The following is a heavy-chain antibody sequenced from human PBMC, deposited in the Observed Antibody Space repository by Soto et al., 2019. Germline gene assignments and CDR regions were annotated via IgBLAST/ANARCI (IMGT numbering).Heavy chain of an antibody. CDR2: IIPTSGDI. CDR1: GYTFTGYY. CDR3: AGDSPSEY. Sequence: GGSANLSCKASGYTFTGYYIHWVRQAPGQGLEWMGWIIPTSGDINYAQKFLGRVTMTRDTYINTVYMELNSLTSDDTAVYYCAGDSPSEYWGQGTLVTVSS. J-gene: IGHJ4*02. V-gene: IGHV1-2*02.